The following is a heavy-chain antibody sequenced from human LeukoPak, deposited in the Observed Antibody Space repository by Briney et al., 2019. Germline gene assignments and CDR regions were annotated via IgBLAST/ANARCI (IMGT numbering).Heavy chain of an antibody. Sequence: PGRSLRLSCAASGFTFSSYGMHWVRQAPGKGLEWVAVIWYDGSNKYYADSVKGRFTISRDSSKNTLYLQMNSLRAEDTAVYYCARDRYCSSTSCLYYGMDVWGQGTTVTVSS. D-gene: IGHD2-2*01. V-gene: IGHV3-33*01. CDR3: ARDRYCSSTSCLYYGMDV. J-gene: IGHJ6*02. CDR1: GFTFSSYG. CDR2: IWYDGSNK.